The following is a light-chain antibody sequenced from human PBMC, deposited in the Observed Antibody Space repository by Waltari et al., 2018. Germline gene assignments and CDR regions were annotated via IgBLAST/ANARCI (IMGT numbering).Light chain of an antibody. CDR1: SSDAGRYNF. CDR2: DVN. CDR3: SSFTSSNTVV. Sequence: QSALTQPASVSGSPGQSSTISCTGTSSDAGRYNFVSWYQQHPGNAPKLIIYDVNKWPSGISNRFSGSKSGNTASLTISGLQAEDEADYYCSSFTSSNTVVFGGGTKLTVL. J-gene: IGLJ2*01. V-gene: IGLV2-14*03.